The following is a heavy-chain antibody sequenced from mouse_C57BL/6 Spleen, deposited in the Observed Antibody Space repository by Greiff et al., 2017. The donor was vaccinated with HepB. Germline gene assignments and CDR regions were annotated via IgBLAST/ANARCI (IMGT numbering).Heavy chain of an antibody. CDR3: TREHYYGIDY. Sequence: DVHLVESGEGLVKPGGSLKLSCAASGFTFSSYAMSWVRQTPEKRLEWVAYISSGGDYIYYADTVKGRFTISRDNARNTLYLQMSSLKSEDTAMYYCTREHYYGIDYWGQGTTLTVSS. V-gene: IGHV5-9-1*02. D-gene: IGHD1-2*01. CDR1: GFTFSSYA. CDR2: ISSGGDYI. J-gene: IGHJ2*01.